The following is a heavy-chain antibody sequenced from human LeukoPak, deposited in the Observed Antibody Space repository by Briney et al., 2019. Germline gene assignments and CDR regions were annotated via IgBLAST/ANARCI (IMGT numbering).Heavy chain of an antibody. Sequence: PSETLSLTCTVSGGSISSYYWNWIRQPPGKGLEWIGYISYSGSINYNPSLKSRVTISVATSKNQFSLQLSSVTAADTAVYYCAGINDFWSGPTLDVWGQGTTVTVSS. CDR2: ISYSGSI. D-gene: IGHD3-3*01. V-gene: IGHV4-59*12. CDR3: AGINDFWSGPTLDV. J-gene: IGHJ6*02. CDR1: GGSISSYY.